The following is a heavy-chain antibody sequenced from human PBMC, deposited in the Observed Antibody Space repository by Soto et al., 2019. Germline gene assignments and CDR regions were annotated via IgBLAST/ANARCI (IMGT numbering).Heavy chain of an antibody. J-gene: IGHJ6*02. CDR3: ARDHKYSSSWYTLGYYYYGMDV. CDR1: GFTFSSYW. V-gene: IGHV3-7*05. D-gene: IGHD6-13*01. CDR2: IKQDGSEK. Sequence: PGGSLRLSCAASGFTFSSYWMSWVRQAPGKGLEWVANIKQDGSEKYYVDSVKGRFTISRDNAKNSLYLQMNSLRAEDTAVYYCARDHKYSSSWYTLGYYYYGMDVWGQGNTVTVSS.